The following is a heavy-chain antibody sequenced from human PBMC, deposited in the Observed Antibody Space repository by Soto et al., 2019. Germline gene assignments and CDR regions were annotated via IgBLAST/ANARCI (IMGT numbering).Heavy chain of an antibody. Sequence: SETLSLTCAVSGCSISSGGYSWSWIRQPPGKGLEWIGYIYYSGSTNYNPSLKSRVTISVDTSKNQFSLKLSSVTAADTAVYYCARRWGRSFDYWGQGTLVTVSS. D-gene: IGHD2-15*01. CDR1: GCSISSGGYS. CDR3: ARRWGRSFDY. V-gene: IGHV4-61*08. J-gene: IGHJ4*02. CDR2: IYYSGST.